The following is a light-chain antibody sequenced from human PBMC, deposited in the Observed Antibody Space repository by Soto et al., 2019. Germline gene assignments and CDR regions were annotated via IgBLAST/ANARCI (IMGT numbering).Light chain of an antibody. CDR3: LQHNSYPRT. J-gene: IGKJ1*01. CDR2: AAS. Sequence: DIQMTQSPSSLSASVGDRVTITCRASQGIGNGLGWFQQQPGRAPKRLMYAASSLESGVPPRFSGSGSVTEFNLTISSLQPEDFATYYCLQHNSYPRTFGQGTKVDIK. CDR1: QGIGNG. V-gene: IGKV1-17*01.